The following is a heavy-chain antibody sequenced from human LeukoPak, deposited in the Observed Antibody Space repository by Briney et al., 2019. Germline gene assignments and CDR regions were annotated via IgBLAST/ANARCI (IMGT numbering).Heavy chain of an antibody. CDR3: ARDGSGSYFNVYNWFDP. CDR1: GYTFNSYG. D-gene: IGHD3-10*01. J-gene: IGHJ5*02. Sequence: GASVKVSCKASGYTFNSYGISWVRQAPGQGLEWMGWMNPNSGNTGYAQKFQGRVTITRNTSISTAYMELTSLRSEDTAVYYCARDGSGSYFNVYNWFDPWGQGTLVTVSS. CDR2: MNPNSGNT. V-gene: IGHV1-8*03.